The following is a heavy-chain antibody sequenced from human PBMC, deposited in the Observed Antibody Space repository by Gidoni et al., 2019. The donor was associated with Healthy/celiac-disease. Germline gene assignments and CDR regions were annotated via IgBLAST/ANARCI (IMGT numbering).Heavy chain of an antibody. CDR1: GYTFTSYY. Sequence: QVQLVQSGAEVKKPGASVKVSCKASGYTFTSYYMHWVRQAPGQGLEWMGIINPSGGSTSYAQKFQGRVTMTRDTSTSTVYMELSSLRSEDTAVYYCARDPRYCSGGSCYSGEPDYWGQGTLVTVSS. V-gene: IGHV1-46*01. D-gene: IGHD2-15*01. CDR3: ARDPRYCSGGSCYSGEPDY. J-gene: IGHJ4*02. CDR2: INPSGGST.